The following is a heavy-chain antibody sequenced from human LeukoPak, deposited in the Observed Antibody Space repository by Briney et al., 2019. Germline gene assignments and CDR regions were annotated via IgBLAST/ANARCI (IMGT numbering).Heavy chain of an antibody. J-gene: IGHJ4*02. Sequence: HGASVKVSCKASGGTFSSYAISWVRQAPGQGLEWMGGIIPIFGTANYAQKFQGRVTITADESTSTGYMELSSLRSEDTAVYYCASKRGYSYGLDYWGQGTLVTVSS. V-gene: IGHV1-69*13. CDR1: GGTFSSYA. CDR3: ASKRGYSYGLDY. CDR2: IIPIFGTA. D-gene: IGHD5-18*01.